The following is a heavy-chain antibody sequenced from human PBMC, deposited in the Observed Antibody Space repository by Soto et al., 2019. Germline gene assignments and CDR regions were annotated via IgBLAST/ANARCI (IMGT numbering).Heavy chain of an antibody. D-gene: IGHD2-15*01. V-gene: IGHV2-5*02. J-gene: IGHJ4*02. Sequence: QITLKESGPTLVQPTRPLTLTCTVSGFSVSFDGVGVGWIRQPPGKALEWLGIVYWDDDKRYSPSLKGRLTLTQDTSKNQVVFTVTNMYPVDTATYFWAHSLRRSSCRGGNCYFFDFWGEGTLVAVSS. CDR1: GFSVSFDGVG. CDR2: VYWDDDK. CDR3: AHSLRRSSCRGGNCYFFDF.